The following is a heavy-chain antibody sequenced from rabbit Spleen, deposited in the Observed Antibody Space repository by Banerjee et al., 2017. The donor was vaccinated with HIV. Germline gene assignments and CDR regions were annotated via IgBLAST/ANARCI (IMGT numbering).Heavy chain of an antibody. CDR2: IYGGNVGST. CDR3: ARAPYIDYAGSLYFTL. J-gene: IGHJ4*01. Sequence: QEQLEESGGDLVKPEGSLTLTCTASGFSFSSSYWMCWVRQAPGKGLEWIACIYGGNVGSTWFPSWAKGRFTISKTSSTTVTLQMTSLTAADTATYFCARAPYIDYAGSLYFTLWGPGTLVTVS. D-gene: IGHD4-2*01. V-gene: IGHV1S45*01. CDR1: GFSFSSSYW.